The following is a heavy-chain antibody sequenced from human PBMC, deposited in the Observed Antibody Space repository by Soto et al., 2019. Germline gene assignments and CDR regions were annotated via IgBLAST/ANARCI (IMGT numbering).Heavy chain of an antibody. J-gene: IGHJ6*02. CDR2: IYPGDSDT. CDR3: AGALSAVTPYYYGMDV. CDR1: GYRFTSYW. Sequence: GVSLKISCKVSGYRFTSYWIRWVRQMPGKGLEWMGIIYPGDSDTRYSPSFQGQVTISADKSISTAYLQWSSLKASDTAMYYCAGALSAVTPYYYGMDVWGQGTTVTVSS. D-gene: IGHD4-17*01. V-gene: IGHV5-51*01.